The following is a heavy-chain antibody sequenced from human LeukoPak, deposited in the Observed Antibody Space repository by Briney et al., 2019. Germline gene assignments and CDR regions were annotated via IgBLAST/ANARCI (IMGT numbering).Heavy chain of an antibody. CDR1: GFTFSSYG. J-gene: IGHJ6*03. CDR2: ISYDGSNK. V-gene: IGHV3-30*18. D-gene: IGHD3-10*01. Sequence: GGSLRLSCAASGFTFSSYGTHWVRQAPGKGLEWVAVISYDGSNKYYADSVKGRFTISRDNSKNTLYLQMNSLRAEDTAVYYCAKELPGYYYYYMDVWGKGTTVTVSS. CDR3: AKELPGYYYYYMDV.